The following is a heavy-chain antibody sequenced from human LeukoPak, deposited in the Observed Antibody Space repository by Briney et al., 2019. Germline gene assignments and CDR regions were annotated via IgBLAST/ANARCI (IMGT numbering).Heavy chain of an antibody. CDR2: IYHSGST. Sequence: SETLSLTCAVSGDSISGRNWWSWVRQPPGKGLEWIGEIYHSGSTNYNPSLKSRVTISVDKSKNQLSLKLSSVTAADTAVYYCAVRGDWFDPWGQGTLVTVSS. D-gene: IGHD3-10*01. CDR3: AVRGDWFDP. CDR1: GDSISGRNW. J-gene: IGHJ5*02. V-gene: IGHV4-4*02.